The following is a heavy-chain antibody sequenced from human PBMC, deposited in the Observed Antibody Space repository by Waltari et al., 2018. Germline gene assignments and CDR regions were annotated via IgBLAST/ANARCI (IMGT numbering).Heavy chain of an antibody. CDR2: ISGSGDNT. Sequence: EVQLLASGGGLIQPGGSLRLSCPASGFTFGIDAMNWVRQAPGKGLEWVSGISGSGDNTYYADSVKGRFTISRGNSENTVYLQMSSLRAEDTAVYYCTRANFWSGYLFDFWGQGTQVTVSS. CDR1: GFTFGIDA. V-gene: IGHV3-23*01. D-gene: IGHD3-3*01. J-gene: IGHJ4*02. CDR3: TRANFWSGYLFDF.